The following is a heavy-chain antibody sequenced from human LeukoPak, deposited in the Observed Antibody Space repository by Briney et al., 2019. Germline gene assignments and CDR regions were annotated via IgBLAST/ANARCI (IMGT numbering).Heavy chain of an antibody. D-gene: IGHD4-17*01. CDR1: GFTFSNYG. V-gene: IGHV3-33*08. J-gene: IGHJ4*02. CDR2: IWYDGSNK. Sequence: PGGSLRLSCAASGFTFSNYGMHWVRQAPGKGLEWVAVIWYDGSNKYYADSVKGRFTNSRDNSKNTLYLQMNSLRAEDTAVYYCARCLATVTTPLYNWGQGTLVTVSS. CDR3: ARCLATVTTPLYN.